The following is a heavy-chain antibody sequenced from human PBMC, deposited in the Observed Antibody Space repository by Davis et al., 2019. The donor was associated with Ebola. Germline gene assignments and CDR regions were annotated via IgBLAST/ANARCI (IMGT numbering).Heavy chain of an antibody. J-gene: IGHJ3*02. Sequence: GESLKISCAASGFTFDDYGMSWVRQAPGKGLEWVSGINWNGGSTGYADSVKGRFTISRDNANNSLYLQMNSLRAEDTALYFCARGFPDSFDIWGQGTMVTVSS. CDR2: INWNGGST. D-gene: IGHD2-21*01. CDR3: ARGFPDSFDI. V-gene: IGHV3-20*04. CDR1: GFTFDDYG.